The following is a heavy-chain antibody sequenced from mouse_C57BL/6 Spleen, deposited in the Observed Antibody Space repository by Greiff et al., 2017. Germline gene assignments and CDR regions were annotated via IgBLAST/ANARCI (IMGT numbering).Heavy chain of an antibody. J-gene: IGHJ3*01. CDR2: IDPGNGET. CDR1: GFNFTDYY. Sequence: EVQLQQSGAELVKPGASVKLSCTASGFNFTDYYMPWVKQRPEQGLEWIGRIDPGNGETKYATNFQGKATLTADTSSNTAYLQLSSLASEDSAVYCWARDDYHAGFAYWGQGTLVTVSA. V-gene: IGHV14-2*01. D-gene: IGHD2-4*01. CDR3: ARDDYHAGFAY.